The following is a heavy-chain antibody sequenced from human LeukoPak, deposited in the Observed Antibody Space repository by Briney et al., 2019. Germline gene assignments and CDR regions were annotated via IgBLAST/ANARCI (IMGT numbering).Heavy chain of an antibody. Sequence: PGGSLRLSCAASGFTFSSYAMHWVRQAPGKGLEWVAVISYDGSNKYYADSVKGRFTISRDNSKNTLYLQMNSLRAEDTAVYYCARGDGYWGQGTLVTVSS. J-gene: IGHJ4*02. CDR3: ARGDGY. V-gene: IGHV3-30-3*01. CDR2: ISYDGSNK. CDR1: GFTFSSYA.